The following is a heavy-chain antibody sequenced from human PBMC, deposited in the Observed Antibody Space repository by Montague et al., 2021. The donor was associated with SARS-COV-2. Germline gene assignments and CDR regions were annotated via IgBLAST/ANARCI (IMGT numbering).Heavy chain of an antibody. CDR3: SRRPQYYDSSGYYYPVPERCYFDY. V-gene: IGHV4-34*01. D-gene: IGHD3-22*01. CDR1: GGSFSGYY. CDR2: INHSGST. Sequence: SETLSLTCAVYGGSFSGYYWSWIRQPPGKGLEWIGEINHSGSTNYNPSLKSRVTISVDTSKNQFSLKLSSVTAADTAVYYCSRRPQYYDSSGYYYPVPERCYFDYWGQGTLVTVSS. J-gene: IGHJ4*02.